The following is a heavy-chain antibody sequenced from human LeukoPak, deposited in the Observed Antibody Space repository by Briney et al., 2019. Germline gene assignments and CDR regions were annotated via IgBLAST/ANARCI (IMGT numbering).Heavy chain of an antibody. CDR1: GGSISSSSYY. CDR2: IYYSGST. V-gene: IGHV4-39*07. D-gene: IGHD6-13*01. Sequence: SETLSLTCTVSGGSISSSSYYWGWIRQPPGKGLEWIGSIYYSGSTYYNPSLKSRVTISVDTSKNQFSLKLSSVTAADTAVYYCARRYSSSWSYYYGMDVWGQGTTVTVSS. J-gene: IGHJ6*02. CDR3: ARRYSSSWSYYYGMDV.